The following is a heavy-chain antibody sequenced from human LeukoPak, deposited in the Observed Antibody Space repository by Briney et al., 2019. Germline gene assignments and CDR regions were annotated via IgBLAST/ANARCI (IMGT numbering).Heavy chain of an antibody. CDR2: ISGSGGST. CDR3: AKDLERGIAVAGPLLDY. J-gene: IGHJ4*02. V-gene: IGHV3-23*01. D-gene: IGHD6-19*01. CDR1: GFTFSSYA. Sequence: GGSLRLSCAASGFTFSSYAMRWVRQAPGKGLEWVSAISGSGGSTYYADSVKGRFTISRDNSKNTLYLQMNSLRAEDTAVYYCAKDLERGIAVAGPLLDYWGQGTLVTVSS.